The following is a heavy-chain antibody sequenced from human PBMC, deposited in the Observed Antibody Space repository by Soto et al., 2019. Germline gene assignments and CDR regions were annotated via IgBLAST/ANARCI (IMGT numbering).Heavy chain of an antibody. J-gene: IGHJ4*02. V-gene: IGHV4-30-4*01. CDR2: IYYSGST. CDR3: ARGGGWVGATGVDY. Sequence: QVQLQESGPGLVKPSQTLSLTCTVSGGSISSGDYYWSWIRQPPGTGLEWIGYIYYSGSTYYNPSLKSRVTISVDTSKNQFSLKLGSVTAADTAVYYCARGGGWVGATGVDYWGQGTLVTVSS. CDR1: GGSISSGDYY. D-gene: IGHD1-26*01.